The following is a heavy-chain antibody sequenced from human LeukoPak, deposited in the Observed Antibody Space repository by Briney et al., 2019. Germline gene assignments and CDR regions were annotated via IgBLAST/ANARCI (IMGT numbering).Heavy chain of an antibody. J-gene: IGHJ4*02. D-gene: IGHD6-19*01. CDR3: ASLGYSSGWYYFDY. Sequence: ASVKVSRKASGYTFTGYYMHWVRQAPGQGLEWMGWINPNSGGTNYAQKFQGRVTMTRDTSISTAYMELSRLRSDDTAVYYCASLGYSSGWYYFDYWGQGTLVTVSS. V-gene: IGHV1-2*02. CDR2: INPNSGGT. CDR1: GYTFTGYY.